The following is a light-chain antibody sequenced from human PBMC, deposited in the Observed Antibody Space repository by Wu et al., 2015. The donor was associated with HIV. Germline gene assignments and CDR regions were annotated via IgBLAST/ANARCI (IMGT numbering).Light chain of an antibody. CDR3: QHISNGPLT. J-gene: IGKJ5*01. CDR2: GAS. Sequence: EIVLTQSPGTLSLSPGERATLSCRASQSVSDNYLAWYQQKPGQAPRLLIYGASRRATGIPDRFSGSGSGTDFTLTISSLEPEDFAVYYCQHISNGPLTFGQGTRLEIK. V-gene: IGKV3D-20*02. CDR1: QSVSDNY.